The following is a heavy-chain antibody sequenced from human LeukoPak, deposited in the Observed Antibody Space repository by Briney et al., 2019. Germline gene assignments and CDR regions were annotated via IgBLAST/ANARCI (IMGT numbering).Heavy chain of an antibody. CDR3: ARVGDCNSTSCYDY. D-gene: IGHD2-2*01. Sequence: GASVKVSCKASGYTFTGYYMHWVRQAPGQGLEWMGWINPNSGGTNYAQKFQGRVTMTRDTSISTAYMELSRLRSDDTAMYYCARVGDCNSTSCYDYWGQGTLVTVSS. CDR1: GYTFTGYY. J-gene: IGHJ4*02. V-gene: IGHV1-2*02. CDR2: INPNSGGT.